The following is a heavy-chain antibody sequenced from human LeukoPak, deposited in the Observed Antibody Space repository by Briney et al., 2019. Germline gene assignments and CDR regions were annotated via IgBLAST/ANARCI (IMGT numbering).Heavy chain of an antibody. CDR2: ISGSGGNT. V-gene: IGHV3-23*01. D-gene: IGHD1-26*01. CDR1: GFTFNSYA. CDR3: AKTFRIVGATFPDY. Sequence: GGSLRLSCAASGFTFNSYAMTWVRQAPGKGLEWVSGISGSGGNTYYADSVKGRFTISRDNSKNTLSLQMNGLRAEDTAINYCAKTFRIVGATFPDYWGQGTLVTVSS. J-gene: IGHJ4*02.